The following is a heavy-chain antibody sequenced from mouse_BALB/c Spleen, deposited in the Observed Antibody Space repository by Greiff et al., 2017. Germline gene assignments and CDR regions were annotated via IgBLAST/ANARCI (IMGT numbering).Heavy chain of an antibody. CDR3: AREGPPWFAY. CDR2: ISSGSSTI. Sequence: EVKLQESGGGLVQPGGSRKLSCAASGFTFSSFGMHWVRQAPEKGLEWVAYISSGSSTIYYADTVKGRFTISRDNPKNTLFLQMTSLRSEDTAMYYCAREGPPWFAYWGKGTLVSVSA. V-gene: IGHV5-17*02. CDR1: GFTFSSFG. J-gene: IGHJ3*01.